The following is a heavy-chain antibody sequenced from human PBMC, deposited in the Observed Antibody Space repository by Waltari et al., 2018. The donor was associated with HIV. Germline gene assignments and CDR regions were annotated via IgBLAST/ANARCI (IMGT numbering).Heavy chain of an antibody. CDR1: GYTFTNHW. CDR3: ARRLDYGGDWFGS. V-gene: IGHV5-51*03. Sequence: EVRLVQSGAEVKRPGDSLKISCKTSGYTFTNHWVGWVVQPAGKGLEGIGVIYPLSLQVKYNPSFHGRGGMSVDWSTKTVYLEWRTLTALDTGIYYCARRLDYGGDWFGSWGQGTPVTVSS. J-gene: IGHJ5*01. D-gene: IGHD4-17*01. CDR2: IYPLSLQV.